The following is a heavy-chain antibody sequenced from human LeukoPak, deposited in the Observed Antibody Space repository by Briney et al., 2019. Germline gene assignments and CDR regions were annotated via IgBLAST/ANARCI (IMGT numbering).Heavy chain of an antibody. CDR1: GFTFDDYA. V-gene: IGHV3-9*01. J-gene: IGHJ4*02. Sequence: GRSLRLSCAASGFTFDDYAMHWVRQAPGKGLGWVSGISWNSGSIGYADSVKGRFTISRDNAKNSLYLQMNSLRAEDTALYYCAKDILVFSRIAVAGSFDYWGQGTLVTVSS. D-gene: IGHD6-19*01. CDR3: AKDILVFSRIAVAGSFDY. CDR2: ISWNSGSI.